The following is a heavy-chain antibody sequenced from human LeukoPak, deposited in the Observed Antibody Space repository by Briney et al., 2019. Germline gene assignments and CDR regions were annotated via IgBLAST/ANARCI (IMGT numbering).Heavy chain of an antibody. V-gene: IGHV5-51*01. J-gene: IGHJ4*02. CDR1: RYSFTCYW. Sequence: GESLKISCXGSRYSFTCYWIGWVRQMTGKGLEWMGIIYPGDSDTRYSPSFQGQVTISADKSISTAYLQWSSLKASDTAMYYCARRGGWYHPPLDYWGQETLVTVSS. CDR3: ARRGGWYHPPLDY. D-gene: IGHD6-19*01. CDR2: IYPGDSDT.